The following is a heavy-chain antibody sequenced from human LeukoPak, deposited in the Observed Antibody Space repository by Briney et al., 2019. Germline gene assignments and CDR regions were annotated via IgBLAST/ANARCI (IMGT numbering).Heavy chain of an antibody. J-gene: IGHJ6*02. V-gene: IGHV1-46*01. Sequence: ASVKVSCKASGYTFTRYYMHWVRQAPGQGLEWMGIINPSGGSTSYAQKFQGRVTMTRDTSTSTVYMELSSLRSEDTAVYYCARVSGKPPSYYYGMDVWGQGTTVTVSS. CDR2: INPSGGST. D-gene: IGHD3-10*01. CDR3: ARVSGKPPSYYYGMDV. CDR1: GYTFTRYY.